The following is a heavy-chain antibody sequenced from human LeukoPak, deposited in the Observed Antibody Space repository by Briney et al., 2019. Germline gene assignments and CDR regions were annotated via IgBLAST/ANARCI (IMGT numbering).Heavy chain of an antibody. J-gene: IGHJ4*02. V-gene: IGHV3-21*01. CDR2: ISSSSSYL. CDR1: GFTFSSYS. CDR3: TRDLIAAGSEGSGY. D-gene: IGHD6-13*01. Sequence: GGSLRLSCAASGFTFSSYSMSWVRQAPGKGLEWVLSISSSSSYLYYADSVRGRFTIYRANGKDSLYLQRQSPRAEDTAVYYWTRDLIAAGSEGSGYWGQGTLVTVSA.